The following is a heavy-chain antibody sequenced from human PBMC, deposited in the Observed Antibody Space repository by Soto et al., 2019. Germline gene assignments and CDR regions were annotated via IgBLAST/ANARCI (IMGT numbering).Heavy chain of an antibody. CDR1: GGTFNTYN. D-gene: IGHD7-27*01. CDR2: ILPIFGTT. V-gene: IGHV1-69*01. Sequence: QVQLVQSGAEVKKPGSSVKVSCKASGGTFNTYNINWVRQAPGQGLEWMGGILPIFGTTNYAQRFQGRVTITADDSPSTGYMELSSLRSEDTAVYYCARDETGDSYYYYSGMDVWGQGTTVTVTS. CDR3: ARDETGDSYYYYSGMDV. J-gene: IGHJ6*02.